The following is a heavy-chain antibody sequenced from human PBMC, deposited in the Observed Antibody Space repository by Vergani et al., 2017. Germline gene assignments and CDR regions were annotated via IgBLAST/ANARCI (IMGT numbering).Heavy chain of an antibody. J-gene: IGHJ6*03. CDR2: IYWNDDQ. CDR1: GFSLNTRGVS. D-gene: IGHD1-7*01. V-gene: IGHV2-5*04. CDR3: VYRKTEWGTTGCFYPFYYYYYMDV. Sequence: QITLKESGPTLVKPTQTLTLTCTFSGFSLNTRGVSVAWIRQPPGKALDWLALIYWNDDQHYSPSLNNRVTITNDTSKNQVVLTMTNMDYVDTGTYYCVYRKTEWGTTGCFYPFYYYYYMDVWGKGTTVTISS.